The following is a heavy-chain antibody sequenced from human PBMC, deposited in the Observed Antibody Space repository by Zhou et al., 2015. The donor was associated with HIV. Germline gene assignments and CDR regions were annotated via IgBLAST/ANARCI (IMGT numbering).Heavy chain of an antibody. CDR1: GGTFSSYA. Sequence: QVQLVQSGAEVKKPGSSVKVSCKASGGTFSSYAISWVRQAPGQGLEWMGGIIPIFGTANYAQKFQGRVTITADESTSTAYMELSSLRSEDTAVYYCARGPVLRCGGDCYPRGRPESTWGFDPWGQGTLVTVSS. CDR3: ARGPVLRCGGDCYPRGRPESTWGFDP. J-gene: IGHJ5*02. D-gene: IGHD2-21*01. V-gene: IGHV1-69*01. CDR2: IIPIFGTA.